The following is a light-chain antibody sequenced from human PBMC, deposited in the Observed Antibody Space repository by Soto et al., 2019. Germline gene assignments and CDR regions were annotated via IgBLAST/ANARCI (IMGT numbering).Light chain of an antibody. V-gene: IGKV1-5*01. CDR2: HAS. Sequence: DIQMTQSPSTLPASVGDRVTITCRASQSISNWLAWYQQKPGTAPKVLIYHASNLQSGVPSRFSGSGSGTEFTLSISSLQPEDFATYYCLQDYDYPWTFGQGTKVDIK. J-gene: IGKJ1*01. CDR3: LQDYDYPWT. CDR1: QSISNW.